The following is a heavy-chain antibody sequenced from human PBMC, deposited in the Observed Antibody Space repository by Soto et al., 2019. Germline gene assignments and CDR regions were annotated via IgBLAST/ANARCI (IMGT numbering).Heavy chain of an antibody. CDR2: INPSGGST. J-gene: IGHJ6*02. CDR1: GYTFTSYY. CDR3: SREPPLRYFDWPLYGMDV. V-gene: IGHV1-46*01. Sequence: GASVKVSCKASGYTFTSYYMHWVRQAPGQGLGWMGIINPSGGSTSYAQKFQGRVTMTRDTSTSTVYMELSSLRSEDTAVYYCSREPPLRYFDWPLYGMDVWGQGTTVTVSS. D-gene: IGHD3-9*01.